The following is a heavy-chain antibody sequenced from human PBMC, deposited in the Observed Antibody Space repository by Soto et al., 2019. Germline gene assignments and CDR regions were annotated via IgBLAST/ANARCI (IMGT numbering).Heavy chain of an antibody. D-gene: IGHD1-7*01. CDR1: GFTFSSYG. CDR3: PTSQIELSYYYGMDV. Sequence: GGSLRLSCAASGFTFSSYGMHWVRQAPGKGLEWVAVIWYDGSNKYYADSVKGRFTISRDNSKNTLYLQMNSLRAEDTAVYYCPTSQIELSYYYGMDVCGQGTTATVSS. V-gene: IGHV3-33*01. J-gene: IGHJ6*02. CDR2: IWYDGSNK.